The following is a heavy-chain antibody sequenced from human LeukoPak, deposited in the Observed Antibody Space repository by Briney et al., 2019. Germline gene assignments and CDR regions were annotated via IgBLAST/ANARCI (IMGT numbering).Heavy chain of an antibody. CDR1: GGSISRNY. CDR3: AREVVGATRPAD. J-gene: IGHJ4*02. Sequence: SETLSLTCTVSGGSISRNYWSWIRQHPGKGLEWIGYIYYSGSTYYNPSLKSRVTISVDTSKNQFSLKLSSVTAADTAVYYCAREVVGATRPADWGQGTLVTVSS. V-gene: IGHV4-59*06. CDR2: IYYSGST. D-gene: IGHD1-26*01.